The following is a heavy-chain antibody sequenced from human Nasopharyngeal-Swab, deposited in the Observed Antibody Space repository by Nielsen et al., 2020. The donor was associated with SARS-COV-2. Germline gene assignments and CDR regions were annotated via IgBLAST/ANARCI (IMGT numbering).Heavy chain of an antibody. D-gene: IGHD1-26*01. CDR3: ARDRSPLRGRATGDYFDY. V-gene: IGHV3-11*04. Sequence: GESLKISCAASGFTFSDYYMSWIRQAPGKGLEWVSYISSSGSTIYYADSVKGRFTISRDNAKNSLYLQMNSLRDEDTAVYYCARDRSPLRGRATGDYFDYWGQGTLVTVSS. CDR2: ISSSGSTI. J-gene: IGHJ4*02. CDR1: GFTFSDYY.